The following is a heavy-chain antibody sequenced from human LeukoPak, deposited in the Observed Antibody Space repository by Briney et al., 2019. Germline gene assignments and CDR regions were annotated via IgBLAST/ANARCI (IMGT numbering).Heavy chain of an antibody. CDR2: IDYSGST. Sequence: SETLSLTCTVFGGSISSHYWGWIRQPPGKGLEWIGYIDYSGSTNYNPSLKSRVTISVDTSKNQFSLNLSSVTAADTAVYYCARGHYYDTSGDYWGQGTLVTVSS. V-gene: IGHV4-59*11. CDR3: ARGHYYDTSGDY. CDR1: GGSISSHY. J-gene: IGHJ4*02. D-gene: IGHD3-22*01.